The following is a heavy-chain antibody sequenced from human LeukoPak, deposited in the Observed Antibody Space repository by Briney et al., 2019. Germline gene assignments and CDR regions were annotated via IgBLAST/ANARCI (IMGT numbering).Heavy chain of an antibody. V-gene: IGHV4-59*01. CDR2: IYYSGST. CDR3: ARVQYQLPYFDY. Sequence: SETLFLTCTVSGGSISSYYWSWIRQPPGKGLEWIGYIYYSGSTNYNPSLKSRVTISVDTSKNQFSLKLSSVTAADTAVYYCARVQYQLPYFDYWGQGTLVTVSS. J-gene: IGHJ4*02. CDR1: GGSISSYY. D-gene: IGHD2-2*01.